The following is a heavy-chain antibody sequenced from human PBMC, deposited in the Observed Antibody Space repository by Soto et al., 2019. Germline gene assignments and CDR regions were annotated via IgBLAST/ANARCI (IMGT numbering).Heavy chain of an antibody. CDR1: GYTFTSYY. CDR3: ARDRYYYDSSGYSDAFDI. CDR2: INPSGGST. Sequence: GASVKVSCKASGYTFTSYYMHWVRQAPGQGLEWMGIINPSGGSTSYAQKFQGRVTMTRDTSTSTVYMELSSLRSEDTAVYYWARDRYYYDSSGYSDAFDIWGQGTMVTVSS. J-gene: IGHJ3*02. D-gene: IGHD3-22*01. V-gene: IGHV1-46*01.